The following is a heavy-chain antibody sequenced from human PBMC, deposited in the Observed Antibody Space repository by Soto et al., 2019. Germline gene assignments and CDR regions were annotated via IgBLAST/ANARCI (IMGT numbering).Heavy chain of an antibody. V-gene: IGHV4-39*01. CDR2: VYYSGST. D-gene: IGHD1-26*01. J-gene: IGHJ5*02. Sequence: SETLSLTCSVSCGPIRSSIYYWGWIRQPPGKGLEWIGSVYYSGSTFSNPSLKSRVTISVDSSNHQFSLKLSSVTAADTAVYYCARHLGTYSGTPLGWFDPWGQGTPVTVSS. CDR1: CGPIRSSIYY. CDR3: ARHLGTYSGTPLGWFDP.